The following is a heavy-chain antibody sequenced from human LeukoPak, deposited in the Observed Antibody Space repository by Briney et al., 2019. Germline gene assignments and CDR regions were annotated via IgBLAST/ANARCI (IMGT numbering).Heavy chain of an antibody. CDR1: GFTFSNAG. J-gene: IGHJ6*03. CDR2: IKSKTDGGTT. D-gene: IGHD4-11*01. V-gene: IGHV3-15*01. CDR3: TTYVGAYSNWGDYYYYYMDV. Sequence: PGGSLRLSCAASGFTFSNAGVSWVRQAPGKGLEWVGRIKSKTDGGTTDYAAPVKGRFTISREDSKNTLYLQMNSLKTEDTAVYYCTTYVGAYSNWGDYYYYYMDVWGKGTTVTVSS.